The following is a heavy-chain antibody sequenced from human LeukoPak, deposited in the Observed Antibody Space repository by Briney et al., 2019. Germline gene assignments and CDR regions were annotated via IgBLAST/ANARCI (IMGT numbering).Heavy chain of an antibody. V-gene: IGHV4-34*01. J-gene: IGHJ5*02. D-gene: IGHD6-19*01. CDR3: ASSWFAVTGTETNWFDP. CDR2: INHSGNT. Sequence: SETLSLTCAVYGGSFSGYYWSWIRQPPGKGLEWIGEINHSGNTNSNPSLKSRVTMSVDTSKNQFSLKLSSLTAADTAMYYCASSWFAVTGTETNWFDPWGQGTLVTVSS. CDR1: GGSFSGYY.